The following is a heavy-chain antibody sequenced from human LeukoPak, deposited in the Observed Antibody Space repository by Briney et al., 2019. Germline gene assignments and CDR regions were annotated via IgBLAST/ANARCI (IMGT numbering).Heavy chain of an antibody. CDR3: ARGVRLHAFDI. CDR1: GGSFSGYY. D-gene: IGHD1-1*01. J-gene: IGHJ3*02. CDR2: INHSGST. Sequence: PSETLSLTCAVYGGSFSGYYWSWIRQPPGKGLEWIGEINHSGSTNYNPSLKSRVSISVDTSKNQFSLNLSSVTAADTAVYYCARGVRLHAFDIWGQGTMVIVSS. V-gene: IGHV4-34*01.